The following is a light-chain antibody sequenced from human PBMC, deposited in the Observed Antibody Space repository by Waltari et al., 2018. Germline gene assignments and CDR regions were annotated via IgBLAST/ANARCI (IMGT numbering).Light chain of an antibody. CDR1: QSVSSY. CDR3: YQHSGGYS. Sequence: VILTQSPATLSVSPGERVTLSCRASQSVSSYLAWYQQKPGQAPRLLIHSASSRATGIPDRFSGSGSGTEFTLTISSLEPEDVGVYHCYQHSGGYSFGQGTKVEIK. J-gene: IGKJ2*03. CDR2: SAS. V-gene: IGKV3-11*01.